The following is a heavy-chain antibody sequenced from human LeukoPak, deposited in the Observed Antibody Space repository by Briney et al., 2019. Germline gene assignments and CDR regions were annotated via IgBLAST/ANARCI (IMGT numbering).Heavy chain of an antibody. Sequence: GESLKISCKGSGYSFTTYWIGWVRQMPGKGLECMGIIYPGDSYTRYRPSFEGQVTISADKSITTAYLQWSSLKASDSAIYYCARGRYSGYIDFWGQGTMVTVSS. V-gene: IGHV5-51*01. CDR1: GYSFTTYW. CDR2: IYPGDSYT. CDR3: ARGRYSGYIDF. J-gene: IGHJ4*02. D-gene: IGHD5-12*01.